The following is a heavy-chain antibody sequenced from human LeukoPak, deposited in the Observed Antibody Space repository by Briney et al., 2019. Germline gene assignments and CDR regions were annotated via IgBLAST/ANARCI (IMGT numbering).Heavy chain of an antibody. CDR3: ARTPYDFWSQNWFDP. CDR1: GFIFSSYG. J-gene: IGHJ5*02. D-gene: IGHD3-3*01. CDR2: IWYDGSNK. V-gene: IGHV3-33*08. Sequence: GGSLRLSCAASGFIFSSYGMHWVRQAPGKGLEWVAVIWYDGSNKYYADSVKGRFTISRDNSQNTLYLQMNGLRAEDMAVYYCARTPYDFWSQNWFDPWGQGTLVTVSS.